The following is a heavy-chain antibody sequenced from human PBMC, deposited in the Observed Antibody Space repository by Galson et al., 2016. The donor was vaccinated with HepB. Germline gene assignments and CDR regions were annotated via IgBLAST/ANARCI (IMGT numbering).Heavy chain of an antibody. CDR1: GGSISRNNW. CDR2: MYYSGNT. D-gene: IGHD3-9*01. V-gene: IGHV4-4*02. CDR3: ASPSGYHDVLTDYIYYYYVIDV. Sequence: SETLSLTCAVSGGSISRNNWWTWVRQPPGKGLEWIGEMYYSGNTKYNPCLKGRATISVDKSKNQFSLKLNSVTVADTAVYYCASPSGYHDVLTDYIYYYYVIDVWGQGIAVTVS. J-gene: IGHJ6*02.